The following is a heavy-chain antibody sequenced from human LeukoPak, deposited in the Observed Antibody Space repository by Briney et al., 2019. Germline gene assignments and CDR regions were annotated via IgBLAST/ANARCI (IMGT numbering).Heavy chain of an antibody. CDR1: GDSLDTKIYY. V-gene: IGHV4-39*07. CDR2: VYYSGST. Sequence: SETLSLTCTVSGDSLDTKIYYWGWIRHAPGKGLEWIGTVYYSGSTDYNPSLKSRVTISVDTSKNQFSLKLSSVTAADTAVYYCASLLFSTSWSFHSYYYMDVWGKGTTVTVSS. J-gene: IGHJ6*03. D-gene: IGHD6-13*01. CDR3: ASLLFSTSWSFHSYYYMDV.